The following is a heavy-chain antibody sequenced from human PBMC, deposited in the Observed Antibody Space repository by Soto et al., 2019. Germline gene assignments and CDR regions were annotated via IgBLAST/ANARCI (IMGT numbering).Heavy chain of an antibody. CDR2: IYYSGST. Sequence: SETLSLTCTVSGGSISSGDYYWSWIRQPPGKGLEWIGYIYYSGSTYYNPSLKSRVTISVDTSKNQFSLKLSSVTAADTAVYYCAREEPYQLQKNYCYGMDVWGQGTTVTVSS. V-gene: IGHV4-30-4*01. CDR1: GGSISSGDYY. J-gene: IGHJ6*02. D-gene: IGHD2-2*01. CDR3: AREEPYQLQKNYCYGMDV.